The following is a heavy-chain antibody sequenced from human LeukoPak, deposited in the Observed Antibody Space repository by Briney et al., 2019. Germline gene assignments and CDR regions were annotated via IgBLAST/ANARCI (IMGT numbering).Heavy chain of an antibody. J-gene: IGHJ5*02. CDR3: PKPSVSGTGRSWFDA. CDR2: ISGSGGNT. D-gene: IGHD6-19*01. CDR1: GFTFSRYS. Sequence: PGGSLRLSCAASGFTFSRYSMTWVRRAPGRGVEWVSVISGSGGNTVYADSVKGRFTIPRDNYKNTLYVQTNSLRAEHTAVYYCPKPSVSGTGRSWFDAWGQGTLVTVSS. V-gene: IGHV3-23*01.